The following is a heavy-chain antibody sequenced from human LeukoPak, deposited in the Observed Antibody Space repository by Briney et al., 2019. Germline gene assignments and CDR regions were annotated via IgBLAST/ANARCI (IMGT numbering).Heavy chain of an antibody. D-gene: IGHD3-3*01. V-gene: IGHV3-30*02. CDR3: ASPPLYDFWSGSFGHYYMDV. J-gene: IGHJ6*03. CDR1: GFTFSSYG. CDR2: IRYDGSNK. Sequence: GGSLRLSCAASGFTFSSYGMHWVRQAPGKGLEWVAFIRYDGSNKYYADSVKGRFTISRDNSKNTLYLQMNRLRAEDTAVYYCASPPLYDFWSGSFGHYYMDVWGKGTTVTVSS.